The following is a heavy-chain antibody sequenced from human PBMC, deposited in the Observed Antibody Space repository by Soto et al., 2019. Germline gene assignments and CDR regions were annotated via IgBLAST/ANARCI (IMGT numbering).Heavy chain of an antibody. Sequence: PSEPLSLTCTVPGGPISSGGYSWSWIRPHQGKGLGGIGYIYYSGSTYYNPSLKSRVTISVDTSKNQFSLKLSSVTAADTAVYYCARDQGIVANADYAYYYYGMDVWGQGTTVTVSS. D-gene: IGHD5-12*01. CDR3: ARDQGIVANADYAYYYYGMDV. J-gene: IGHJ6*02. CDR1: GGPISSGGYS. V-gene: IGHV4-31*03. CDR2: IYYSGST.